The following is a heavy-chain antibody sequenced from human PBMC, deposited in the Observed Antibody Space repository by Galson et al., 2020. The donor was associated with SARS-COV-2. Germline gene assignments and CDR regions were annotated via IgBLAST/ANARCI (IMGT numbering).Heavy chain of an antibody. J-gene: IGHJ4*02. Sequence: SQTLSLTCAISGDNVSSDRAAWNWIRHSPSSGLEWLGWTYYRSKWTNDYAVSMQGRLPINPDTSENQFSLQRDSVTPEDTAVYYWARDPSYWTFFDDWGQGTLVTVSS. CDR2: TYYRSKWTN. CDR3: ARDPSYWTFFDD. D-gene: IGHD2-8*02. CDR1: GDNVSSDRAA. V-gene: IGHV6-1*01.